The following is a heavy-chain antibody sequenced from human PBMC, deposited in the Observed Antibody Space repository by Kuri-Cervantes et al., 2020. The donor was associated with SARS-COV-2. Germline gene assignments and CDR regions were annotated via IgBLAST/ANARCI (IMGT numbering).Heavy chain of an antibody. CDR3: ARVRNDYYYYYYMDV. J-gene: IGHJ6*03. CDR1: GFTFSSYS. V-gene: IGHV3-21*01. Sequence: GGSLRLSCAASGFTFSSYSMNWVRQAPGKGLEWVSSISSSSSCIYYADSVKGRFTISRDNAKNSLYLQMNSLRAEDTAVYYCARVRNDYYYYYYMDVWGKGTTVTVSS. CDR2: ISSSSSCI.